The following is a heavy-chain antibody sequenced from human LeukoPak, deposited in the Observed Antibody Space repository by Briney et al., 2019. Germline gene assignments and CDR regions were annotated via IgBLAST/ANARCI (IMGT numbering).Heavy chain of an antibody. CDR1: GGSISSGGYY. Sequence: SETLSLTCTVSGGSISSGGYYWSWIRQPPGKGLEWIGEINHSGSTNYNPSLKSRVTISVDTSKNQFSLKLSSVTAADTAVYYCARWDTVTTVPFDYWGQGTLVTVSS. V-gene: IGHV4-39*07. CDR3: ARWDTVTTVPFDY. D-gene: IGHD4-11*01. J-gene: IGHJ4*02. CDR2: INHSGST.